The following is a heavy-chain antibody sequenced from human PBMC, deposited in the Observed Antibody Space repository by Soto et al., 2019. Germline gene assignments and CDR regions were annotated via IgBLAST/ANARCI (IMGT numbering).Heavy chain of an antibody. D-gene: IGHD4-17*01. Sequence: ASVKVSCKASGFTFTAYHMHWVRQAPGQGLEWMGWIDLNNGDTRYEQRFQGWVTMTRDTSISTAYMELGNLKSDDTAVYYCAREHGDYYRWFDPWGQGTLVTVSS. CDR2: IDLNNGDT. V-gene: IGHV1-2*04. CDR1: GFTFTAYH. CDR3: AREHGDYYRWFDP. J-gene: IGHJ5*02.